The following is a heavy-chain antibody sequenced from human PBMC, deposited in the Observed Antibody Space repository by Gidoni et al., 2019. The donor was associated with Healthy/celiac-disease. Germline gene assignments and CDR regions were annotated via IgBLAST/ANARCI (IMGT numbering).Heavy chain of an antibody. J-gene: IGHJ4*02. Sequence: EVQLLASGGGLVQPVGSLRLSCAASGFTFSSYAMSWVRQAPGKGLEWVSAISGGCGSTYYADSVKGRFTISRDNSKNTLYLQMNSLRAEDTAVYYCAKGGLGYCSGGSCYSSRYFDYWGQGTLVTVSS. CDR2: ISGGCGST. CDR1: GFTFSSYA. D-gene: IGHD2-15*01. V-gene: IGHV3-23*01. CDR3: AKGGLGYCSGGSCYSSRYFDY.